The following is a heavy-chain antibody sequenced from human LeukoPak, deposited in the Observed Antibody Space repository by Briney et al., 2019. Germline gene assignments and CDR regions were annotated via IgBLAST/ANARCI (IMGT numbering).Heavy chain of an antibody. Sequence: SETLSLTCTVSGGSISSSSYYWGWIRQPPGKGLEWIGSIYYSGNTYYNPSLKSRVTISVDTSKNQFSLNLNSVTAADTAVYHCAMASGSGTFFVYWGQGTLVTVSS. CDR2: IYYSGNT. J-gene: IGHJ4*02. V-gene: IGHV4-39*01. D-gene: IGHD3-10*01. CDR1: GGSISSSSYY. CDR3: AMASGSGTFFVY.